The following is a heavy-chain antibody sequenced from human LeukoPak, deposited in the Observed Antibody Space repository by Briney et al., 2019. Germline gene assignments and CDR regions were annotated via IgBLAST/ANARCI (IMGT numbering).Heavy chain of an antibody. J-gene: IGHJ5*02. Sequence: EASVKVSCKASGYTFTGYYMHWVRQAPGQGLEWMGWINPNSGGTNYAQKFQGRVTMTRDTSISTAYMELSRLRSDDTAVYYCARPRLAAAGMFDPWGQGTLVTVSS. CDR1: GYTFTGYY. V-gene: IGHV1-2*02. CDR3: ARPRLAAAGMFDP. D-gene: IGHD6-13*01. CDR2: INPNSGGT.